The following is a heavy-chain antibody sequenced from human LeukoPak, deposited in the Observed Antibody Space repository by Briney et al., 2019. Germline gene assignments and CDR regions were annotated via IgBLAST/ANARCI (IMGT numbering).Heavy chain of an antibody. CDR3: ARVIRGYSSGWILGWFDP. D-gene: IGHD6-19*01. CDR1: GYTFTGYY. CDR2: INPNSGGT. Sequence: ASVAVSCKASGYTFTGYYMHWVRQAPGQGREWMGWINPNSGGTNYAQKFQGRVTMTRDTSISTAYMELSRLRSDDTAVYYCARVIRGYSSGWILGWFDPWGQGTLVTVSS. J-gene: IGHJ5*02. V-gene: IGHV1-2*02.